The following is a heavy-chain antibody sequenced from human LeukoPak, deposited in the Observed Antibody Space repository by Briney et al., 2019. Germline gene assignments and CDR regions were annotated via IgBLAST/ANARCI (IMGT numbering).Heavy chain of an antibody. V-gene: IGHV4-59*08. CDR1: DGSIGAYY. J-gene: IGHJ4*02. Sequence: SETLSLTCTVSDGSIGAYYWSWIRQPPGKGLEWIGHISSSGTTNFNPSLNSRASISINTSMNQFSLKLRSVTAADTAIYFCARRGGSASYLFDYWGQGALVAVSS. CDR3: ARRGGSASYLFDY. CDR2: ISSSGTT. D-gene: IGHD3-10*01.